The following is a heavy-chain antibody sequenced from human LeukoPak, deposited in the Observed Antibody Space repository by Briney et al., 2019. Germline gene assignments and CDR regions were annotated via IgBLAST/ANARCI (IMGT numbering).Heavy chain of an antibody. CDR1: GGSISSYY. V-gene: IGHV4-59*01. D-gene: IGHD3-10*01. CDR2: IYYSGST. J-gene: IGHJ4*02. CDR3: ARGRGSGTNYFDY. Sequence: SETLSLTCTVSGGSISSYYWSWIRQPPGKGLEWIGYIYYSGSTNYNPSLKSRVTISVDTSKNQFSLKLSSVTAADTAVYYCARGRGSGTNYFDYWGQGTLVTVSS.